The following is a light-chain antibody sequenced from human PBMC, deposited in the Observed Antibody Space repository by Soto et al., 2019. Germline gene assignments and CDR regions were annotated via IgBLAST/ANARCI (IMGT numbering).Light chain of an antibody. CDR1: SSNIGAGYG. Sequence: QSVLAQPPSVSGAPGQRVTISCTGSSSNIGAGYGVHWYQQLPGTAPKLLIYGNSNRPSGVPDRFSGSKSGTSASLAITGLQAEDEPDYHCQSYDSSLSGWVFGGGTKLTVL. J-gene: IGLJ3*02. CDR2: GNS. CDR3: QSYDSSLSGWV. V-gene: IGLV1-40*01.